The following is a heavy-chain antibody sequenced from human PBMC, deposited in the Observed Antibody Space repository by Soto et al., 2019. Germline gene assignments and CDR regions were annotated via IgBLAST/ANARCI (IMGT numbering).Heavy chain of an antibody. V-gene: IGHV4-39*01. CDR2: FYYSGNH. CDR1: GDSISSGSAY. D-gene: IGHD1-26*01. Sequence: QLQLQESGPGLVKPSETLSLTCTVSGDSISSGSAYWGWVRQPPGKGLEWIGSFYYSGNHHSNPSLKSRATXYXXPPQNPVTQQLSPPTTPDTGVYFRPCHLGPTWPRDWGPGTPVSGSS. J-gene: IGHJ4*02. CDR3: PCHLGPTWPRD.